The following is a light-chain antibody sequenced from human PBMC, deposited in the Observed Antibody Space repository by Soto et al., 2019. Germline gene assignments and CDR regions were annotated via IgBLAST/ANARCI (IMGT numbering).Light chain of an antibody. CDR2: DAS. CDR1: QSLSSY. V-gene: IGKV1-5*01. CDR3: QQYKA. J-gene: IGKJ1*01. Sequence: DIQMTQSPSTLSASVGDNITITRRASQSLSSYLAWYQQKPGRAPKLLIFDASSLERGVPSRFSGSGSGTEFRLTISSLQPDDFATYYCQQYKAFGQGTKVDIK.